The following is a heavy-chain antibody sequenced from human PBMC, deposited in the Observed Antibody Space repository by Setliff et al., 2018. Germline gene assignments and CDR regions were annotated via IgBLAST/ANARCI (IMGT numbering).Heavy chain of an antibody. D-gene: IGHD2-2*01. CDR3: AREVVVVKSAINYYYYMDV. V-gene: IGHV1-69*05. CDR1: GGTFRSYG. Sequence: SVKVSCKASGGTFRSYGISWVRQAPRQGLEWMGGIIPNFGTTSYAQKFQGRVTITTDESTNTAYIELSSLRSDDTAVFYCAREVVVVKSAINYYYYMDVWGKGTTVTVSS. J-gene: IGHJ6*03. CDR2: IIPNFGTT.